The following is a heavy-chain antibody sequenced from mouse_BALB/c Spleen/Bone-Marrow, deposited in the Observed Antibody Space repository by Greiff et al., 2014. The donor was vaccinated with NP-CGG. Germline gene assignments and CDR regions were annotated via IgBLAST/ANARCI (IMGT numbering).Heavy chain of an antibody. V-gene: IGHV14-3*02. CDR1: SFNIKDTY. Sequence: EVQLQQSGAELAKPGASVKLSCTASSFNIKDTYMHWVKQRPEQGLEWIGRIDPANGDTKYDPKFQGKATITADTSSNTAYLQLSSLTSEDTAVYYCTKPSFCYGSSYWYFDVWGAGTTVTVSS. D-gene: IGHD1-1*01. J-gene: IGHJ1*01. CDR2: IDPANGDT. CDR3: TKPSFCYGSSYWYFDV.